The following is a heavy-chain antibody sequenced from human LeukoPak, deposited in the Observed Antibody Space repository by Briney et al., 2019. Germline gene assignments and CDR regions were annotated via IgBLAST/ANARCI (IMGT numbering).Heavy chain of an antibody. D-gene: IGHD5-24*01. V-gene: IGHV3-21*01. J-gene: IGHJ4*02. Sequence: GGSLRLSCAASGFTFSSYSMNWVRQAPGKGLEWVSSISSSSSYIYYADSVRGRFTISRDNAKNSLYLQMNSLRAEDTAVYYCARGGDGYNFGYWGQGTLVTVSS. CDR2: ISSSSSYI. CDR1: GFTFSSYS. CDR3: ARGGDGYNFGY.